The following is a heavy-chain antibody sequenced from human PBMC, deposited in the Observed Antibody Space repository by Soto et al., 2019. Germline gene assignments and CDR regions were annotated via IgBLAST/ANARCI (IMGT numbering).Heavy chain of an antibody. J-gene: IGHJ4*02. V-gene: IGHV4-31*03. CDR2: IYYSGST. D-gene: IGHD6-19*01. CDR1: GGSISSGGYY. CDR3: ARVVAVAGRSDFDY. Sequence: SETLSLTCTVSGGSISSGGYYWSWIRQHPGKGLEWIGYIYYSGSTYYNPSLKSRVTISVDTSKNQFSLKLSSVTAADTAVYYCARVVAVAGRSDFDYWGQGTLVTVSS.